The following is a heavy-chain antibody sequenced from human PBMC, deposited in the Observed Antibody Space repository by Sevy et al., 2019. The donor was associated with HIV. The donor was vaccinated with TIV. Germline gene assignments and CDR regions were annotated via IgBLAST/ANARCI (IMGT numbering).Heavy chain of an antibody. D-gene: IGHD1-26*01. Sequence: SETLSLTCTVSGGSVSSDTYYWTWIRQPPGKGLEFIGYIYYNGRINYNPSLKSRVTISVDTSKNQFSLKVTSVTAADTAFYYCTRVGGLTDYGMDVWGQGTTVTVSS. V-gene: IGHV4-61*01. CDR2: IYYNGRI. J-gene: IGHJ6*02. CDR1: GGSVSSDTYY. CDR3: TRVGGLTDYGMDV.